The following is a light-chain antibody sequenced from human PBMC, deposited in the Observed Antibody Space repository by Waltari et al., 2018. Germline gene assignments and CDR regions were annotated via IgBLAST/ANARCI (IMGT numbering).Light chain of an antibody. CDR2: KAS. CDR3: QQYNSQQWT. CDR1: QSISSW. Sequence: DIQMTQSPSTLSASVGDRVTITCRASQSISSWLAWYQQIPGKAPKLLIYKASSLESGVPSRFSGSGSGTEFTLTISSLQPDDFATYYCQQYNSQQWTFGQGTKVEIK. J-gene: IGKJ1*01. V-gene: IGKV1-5*03.